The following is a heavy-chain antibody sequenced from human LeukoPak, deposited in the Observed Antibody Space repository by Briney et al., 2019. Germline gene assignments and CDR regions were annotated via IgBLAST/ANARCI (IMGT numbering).Heavy chain of an antibody. Sequence: GGSLRLSCAASGFTVSSNYMTWVRQAPGKGLEWVSVIYSGGSTYYADSVKGRFTISRDNSKNTLYLQMNSLRAEDTAVYYCASISDYYDSSGYLDAFDIWGQGTMVTVSS. J-gene: IGHJ3*02. CDR2: IYSGGST. D-gene: IGHD3-22*01. CDR1: GFTVSSNY. V-gene: IGHV3-53*01. CDR3: ASISDYYDSSGYLDAFDI.